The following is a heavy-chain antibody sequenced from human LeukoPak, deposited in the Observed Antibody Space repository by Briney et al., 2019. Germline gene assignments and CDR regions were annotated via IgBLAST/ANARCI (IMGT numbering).Heavy chain of an antibody. CDR2: ICPGDSDT. CDR3: ARVTAAAPKGFDY. Sequence: GESLKISCKGSGYSFTSYWIGWVRQMPGKGLEWMGIICPGDSDTRYSPSFQGQVTISADKSISTAYLQWCSLKASDTAMYYRARVTAAAPKGFDYWGQGTLVTVSS. J-gene: IGHJ4*02. D-gene: IGHD6-13*01. CDR1: GYSFTSYW. V-gene: IGHV5-51*01.